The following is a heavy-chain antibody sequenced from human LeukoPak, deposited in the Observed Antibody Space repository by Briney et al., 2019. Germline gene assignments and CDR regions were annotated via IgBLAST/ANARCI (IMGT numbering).Heavy chain of an antibody. CDR3: ARESPPPMTTVTNYFDY. D-gene: IGHD4-17*01. J-gene: IGHJ4*02. CDR2: IIPIFGIA. Sequence: SVKVSCKASGGTFSSYAISWVRQAPGQGLEWMGRIIPIFGIANYAQKFQGRVTITTDESTSTAYMELSSLRSEDTAVYYCARESPPPMTTVTNYFDYWGQGTLVTVSS. CDR1: GGTFSSYA. V-gene: IGHV1-69*05.